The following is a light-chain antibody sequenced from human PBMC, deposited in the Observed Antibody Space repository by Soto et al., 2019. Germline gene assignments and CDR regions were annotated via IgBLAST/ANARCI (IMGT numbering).Light chain of an antibody. Sequence: EILLTQSPDSLSLSPGQRATLSCRASQNIRSNNLAWYQQKPGQAPRVLIYGASNRVTGIPDRFSGSGSGTDFTLTIGDLGPEDFAVYFCQHYDTSRTFGQGTKVDIK. CDR3: QHYDTSRT. CDR2: GAS. J-gene: IGKJ1*01. V-gene: IGKV3-20*01. CDR1: QNIRSNN.